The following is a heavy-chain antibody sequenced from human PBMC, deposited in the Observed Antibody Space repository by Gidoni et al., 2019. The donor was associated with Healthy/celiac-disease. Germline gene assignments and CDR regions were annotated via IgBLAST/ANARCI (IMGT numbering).Heavy chain of an antibody. CDR1: GFTFSSYS. J-gene: IGHJ6*02. CDR3: ARVPYGRDV. CDR2: MSSSSSYI. V-gene: IGHV3-21*01. Sequence: EVQLVESGGGLFQPGRSLRLSCAASGFTFSSYSMNWVRQAPGKGLEWVSSMSSSSSYIYYADSVKGRFTISRDNAKNSRYLQMNSRRAEDTAVYYCARVPYGRDVWGQGTTVTVSS.